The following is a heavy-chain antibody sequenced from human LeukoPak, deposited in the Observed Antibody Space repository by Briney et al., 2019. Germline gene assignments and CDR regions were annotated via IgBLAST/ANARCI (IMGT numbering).Heavy chain of an antibody. CDR1: SGSITSGGYY. J-gene: IGHJ6*03. Sequence: PSQTLSLTCTVSSGSITSGGYYWTWIRQRPGKGLEWIGYIYYSGSTFYNPSLKNRVTMSVDTSKNQFSLKLSSVTAADTAVYYCARAPKGMTTVRYYYYYMDVWGKGTTVTVSS. CDR3: ARAPKGMTTVRYYYYYMDV. D-gene: IGHD4-11*01. V-gene: IGHV4-31*03. CDR2: IYYSGST.